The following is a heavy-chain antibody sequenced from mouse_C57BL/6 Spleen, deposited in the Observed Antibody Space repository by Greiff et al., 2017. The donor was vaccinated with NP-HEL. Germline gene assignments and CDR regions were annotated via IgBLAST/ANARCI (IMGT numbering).Heavy chain of an antibody. CDR1: GFSLSTFGMG. Sequence: QVQLKESGPGILQPSQTLSLTCSFSGFSLSTFGMGVGWIRQPSGKGLEWLAHIWWDDDKYYNPALKSRLTISKDTSKNQVFLKIANVDTADTATYYCARTGPVYGNYDAWFAYWGQGTLVTVSA. D-gene: IGHD2-1*01. CDR2: IWWDDDK. J-gene: IGHJ3*01. V-gene: IGHV8-8*01. CDR3: ARTGPVYGNYDAWFAY.